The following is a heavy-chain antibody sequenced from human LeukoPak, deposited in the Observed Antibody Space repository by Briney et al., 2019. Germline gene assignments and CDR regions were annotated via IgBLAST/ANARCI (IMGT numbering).Heavy chain of an antibody. CDR3: AKDNWNYEMDV. CDR2: ISASGSIT. Sequence: GGSLRLSCAASGFTFSSYAMSWVRQAPGKGLEWVSAISASGSITYYADSVKGRFTISRDNSKNTLYLQMNSLRAEDTAVYYCAKDNWNYEMDVWGKGTTVTVSS. V-gene: IGHV3-23*01. J-gene: IGHJ6*04. CDR1: GFTFSSYA. D-gene: IGHD1-20*01.